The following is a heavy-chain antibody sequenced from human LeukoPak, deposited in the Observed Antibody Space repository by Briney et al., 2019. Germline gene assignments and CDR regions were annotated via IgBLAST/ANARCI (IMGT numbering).Heavy chain of an antibody. J-gene: IGHJ2*01. V-gene: IGHV3-21*01. CDR3: ARDGLAAATLHWCFDL. CDR1: GFTFSSYS. CDR2: ISSSSSYI. D-gene: IGHD2-15*01. Sequence: GGSLRLSCAASGFTFSSYSMNWVRQAPGKGLEWVSSISSSSSYIYYADSVKGRFTISRDNARNSLYLQMNSLRAEDAAVYYCARDGLAAATLHWCFDLWGRGTLVTVSS.